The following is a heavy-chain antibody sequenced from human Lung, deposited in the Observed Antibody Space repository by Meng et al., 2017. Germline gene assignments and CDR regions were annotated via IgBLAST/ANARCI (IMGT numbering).Heavy chain of an antibody. CDR1: GGSISSGTYY. D-gene: IGHD3-22*01. Sequence: QVQLQESCPGLVKPSQTLSLTCTVPGGSISSGTYYWGWIRQLPGKGLEWIAYIHYSGSTYYSPSLKSRVTISVDTSKNQLSLKLSSMTAADTAVYYCARYVFDSSSLYSNWFDPWGQGTLVTVSS. CDR3: ARYVFDSSSLYSNWFDP. J-gene: IGHJ5*02. V-gene: IGHV4-31*03. CDR2: IHYSGST.